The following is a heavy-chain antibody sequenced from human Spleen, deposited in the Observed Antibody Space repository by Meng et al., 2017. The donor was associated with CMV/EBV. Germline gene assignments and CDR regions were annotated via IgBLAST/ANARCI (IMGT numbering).Heavy chain of an antibody. CDR3: ARRPYSSSGMDV. V-gene: IGHV5-51*01. J-gene: IGHJ6*02. D-gene: IGHD6-13*01. CDR2: IYPGDSDT. Sequence: GGSLRLSCKGSGYSFSSYWIGWVRQMPGKGLEWMGIIYPGDSDTRYSPSSQGQVTISVDKYSNTAFLQWTSLKASDSGMYYCARRPYSSSGMDVWGQGTTVTVSS. CDR1: GYSFSSYW.